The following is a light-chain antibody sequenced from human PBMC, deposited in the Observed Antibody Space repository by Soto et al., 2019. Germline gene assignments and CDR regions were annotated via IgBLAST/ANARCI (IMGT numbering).Light chain of an antibody. Sequence: EVVLTQPPGTLSLSPGESATLSCRASQSVSSSYLAWYQQKPGQAPRLLIYGASSRATGIPDRFSGSGSGTDFTLTISRLEPEDFAVYYCQQYGSSPLTFGQGTKLETK. V-gene: IGKV3-20*01. CDR3: QQYGSSPLT. CDR2: GAS. CDR1: QSVSSSY. J-gene: IGKJ2*01.